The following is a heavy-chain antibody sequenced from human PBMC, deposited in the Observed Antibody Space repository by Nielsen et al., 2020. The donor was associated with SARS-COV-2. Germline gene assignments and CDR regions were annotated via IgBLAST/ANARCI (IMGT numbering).Heavy chain of an antibody. CDR1: GYTFTGYY. D-gene: IGHD6-19*01. V-gene: IGHV1-2*02. CDR2: INPNSGGT. CDR3: ARELSAFLAVSGGDYFDY. J-gene: IGHJ4*02. Sequence: ASVKVSCKASGYTFTGYYMHWVRQAPGQGLEWVGWINPNSGGTNYAQKFQGRVTMTRDTSITTTYLELRRLTSDDTAVYYCARELSAFLAVSGGDYFDYWGQGTLVPVSS.